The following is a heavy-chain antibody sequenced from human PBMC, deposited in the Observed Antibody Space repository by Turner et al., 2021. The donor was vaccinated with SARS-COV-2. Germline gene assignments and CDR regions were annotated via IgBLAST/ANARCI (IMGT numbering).Heavy chain of an antibody. Sequence: QVQLVGSGGGVVQPGRSLRLSCAAPGFTFSSYGMHWVRQAPGKGLEWVAVISYDGSNKYYADSVKGRFTISRDNSKNTLYLQMNSLRAEDTAVYYCAKGSWYYYDSSGYPSEFDYWGQGTLVTVSS. CDR1: GFTFSSYG. CDR2: ISYDGSNK. D-gene: IGHD3-22*01. CDR3: AKGSWYYYDSSGYPSEFDY. J-gene: IGHJ4*02. V-gene: IGHV3-30*18.